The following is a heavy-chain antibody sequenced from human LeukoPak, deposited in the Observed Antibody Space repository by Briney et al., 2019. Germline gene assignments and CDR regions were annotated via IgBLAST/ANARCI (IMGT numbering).Heavy chain of an antibody. J-gene: IGHJ3*02. Sequence: GESLKISCKGSGYSFTSYWIGWVRQMPGKGLEWMGIIYPDDSDTRYSPSFQGQVTISADKSISTAYLHWSSLKASDTAMYYCARQTHGDYVYDAFDIWGQGTMVTVSS. V-gene: IGHV5-51*01. CDR3: ARQTHGDYVYDAFDI. CDR2: IYPDDSDT. CDR1: GYSFTSYW. D-gene: IGHD4-17*01.